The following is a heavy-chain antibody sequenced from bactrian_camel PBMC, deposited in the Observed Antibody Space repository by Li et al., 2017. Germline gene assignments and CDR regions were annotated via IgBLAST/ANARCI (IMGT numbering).Heavy chain of an antibody. D-gene: IGHD1*01. CDR1: GYKFGTCG. V-gene: IGHV3S53*01. Sequence: HVQLVESGGGSVQPGGSLTLSCRTSGYKFGTCGMEWYRQGPGREREGVAGFQFDGRTGYASSVKGRFTISKDNAKNTLYLQMDSLTPEDTAVYYCATDHGDTYGCYSGSYCDDLRPDKYLHWGQGTQVTVS. CDR2: FQFDGRT. CDR3: ATDHGDTYGCYSGSYCDDLRPDKYLH. J-gene: IGHJ4*01.